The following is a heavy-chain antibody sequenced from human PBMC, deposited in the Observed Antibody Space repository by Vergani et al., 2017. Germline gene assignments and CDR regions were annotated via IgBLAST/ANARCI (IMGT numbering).Heavy chain of an antibody. Sequence: QVQLVQSGAEVKKPGSSVKVSCKASGGTFSSYAISWVRQAPGQGLEWMGGIIPIFGTANYAQKFQGRVTITADESTSTAYMELSSLRSEDTAVYYCARVYDILTGYSAEVGLAYWGQGTLVTVSS. CDR2: IIPIFGTA. CDR1: GGTFSSYA. CDR3: ARVYDILTGYSAEVGLAY. D-gene: IGHD3-9*01. V-gene: IGHV1-69*01. J-gene: IGHJ4*02.